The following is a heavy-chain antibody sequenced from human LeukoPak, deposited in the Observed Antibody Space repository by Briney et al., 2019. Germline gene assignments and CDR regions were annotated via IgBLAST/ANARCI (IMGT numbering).Heavy chain of an antibody. CDR1: GYSFTSFY. J-gene: IGHJ4*02. CDR3: AREATSRLTPASAGKDFDY. V-gene: IGHV1-46*01. Sequence: ASVKVSCKASGYSFTSFYIHWVRQAPGQGLEWMGVINPRVSTTRYAQKFQGRVTMTRATSTSTVYMDLSSLRYEDTAVYFCAREATSRLTPASAGKDFDYWGQGTLVTVSS. CDR2: INPRVSTT. D-gene: IGHD6-13*01.